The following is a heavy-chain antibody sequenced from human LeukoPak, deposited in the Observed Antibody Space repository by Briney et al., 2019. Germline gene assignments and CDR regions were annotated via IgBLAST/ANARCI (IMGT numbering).Heavy chain of an antibody. CDR2: IYTSGST. CDR3: ARDQVAAAAHDAFGI. V-gene: IGHV4-61*02. J-gene: IGHJ3*02. CDR1: GGSISSGSYY. Sequence: PSETLSLTCTVSGGSISSGSYYWSWIRQPAGKGLEWIGRIYTSGSTNYNPSLKSRVTISVDTSKNQFSLKLSSVTAADTAVYYCARDQVAAAAHDAFGIWGQGTMVTVSS. D-gene: IGHD6-13*01.